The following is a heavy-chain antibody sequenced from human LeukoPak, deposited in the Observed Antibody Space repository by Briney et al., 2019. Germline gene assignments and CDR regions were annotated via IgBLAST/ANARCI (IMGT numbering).Heavy chain of an antibody. Sequence: GRSLRLSCAASGFAFSSYGMHWVRQAPGKGLEWVAVISYDGSNKYYADSVRGRFTISRDNSKNTLYLQMNSLRAEDTAVYYCAKDQNSSGYYYAYYYYGMDVWGQGTMVTVSS. CDR2: ISYDGSNK. CDR1: GFAFSSYG. CDR3: AKDQNSSGYYYAYYYYGMDV. V-gene: IGHV3-30*18. D-gene: IGHD3-22*01. J-gene: IGHJ6*02.